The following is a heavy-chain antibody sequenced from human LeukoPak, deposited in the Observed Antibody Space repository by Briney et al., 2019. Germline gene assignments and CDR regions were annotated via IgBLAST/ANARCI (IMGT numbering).Heavy chain of an antibody. CDR1: GISFSSFG. V-gene: IGHV3-23*01. D-gene: IGHD6-13*01. J-gene: IGHJ4*02. CDR3: ARVGYSSAWYFFNF. CDR2: LSSTGTT. Sequence: GGSLRLSCAASGISFSSFGMSWVRQTPEKGLEWVSTLSSTGTTFYADSVKGRLTISRANSENTLYLQMDSLTAEDTALYYCARVGYSSAWYFFNFWGQGTLVTVSS.